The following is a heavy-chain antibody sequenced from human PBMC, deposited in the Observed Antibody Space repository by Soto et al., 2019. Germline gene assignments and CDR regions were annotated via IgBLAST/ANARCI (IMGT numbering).Heavy chain of an antibody. V-gene: IGHV3-33*01. CDR1: GFTFSSYG. D-gene: IGHD5-12*01. J-gene: IGHJ4*02. Sequence: GGSLRLSCAASGFTFSSYGMHWVRQAPGKGLEWVAVIWYDGSNKYYADSVKGRFTISRDNSKNTLYLQMNSLRAEDTAVYYCARGEYSGYDLFDYWGQGTLVTVSS. CDR3: ARGEYSGYDLFDY. CDR2: IWYDGSNK.